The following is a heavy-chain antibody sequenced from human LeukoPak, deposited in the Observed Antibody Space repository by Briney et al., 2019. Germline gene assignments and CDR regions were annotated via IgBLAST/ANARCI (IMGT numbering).Heavy chain of an antibody. Sequence: SETLSLTCDVSGGSVTSTNWWTWVRQPPGKGLEWIGEVHLDGRTNYNPSLKSRLIMSVDLPENHISLKLTSVTAADTAAYYCARLTMVRGVIIMDYWGQGTLVTVSS. CDR2: VHLDGRT. CDR1: GGSVTSTNW. J-gene: IGHJ4*02. D-gene: IGHD3-10*01. CDR3: ARLTMVRGVIIMDY. V-gene: IGHV4-4*02.